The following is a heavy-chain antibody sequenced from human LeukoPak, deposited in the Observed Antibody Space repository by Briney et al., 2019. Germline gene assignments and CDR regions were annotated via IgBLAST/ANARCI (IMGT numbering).Heavy chain of an antibody. J-gene: IGHJ4*02. V-gene: IGHV3-48*03. CDR3: ARQGTGTTQSFDY. CDR2: ISSSGNTM. D-gene: IGHD1-1*01. Sequence: GGSLRLSCAASGFTFSTYWMNWVRQAPGKGLEWVSYISSSGNTMYYADSVKGRFTISRDNAQNSLFLQMNSLRAEDTAVYYCARQGTGTTQSFDYWGRGTLVTVSA. CDR1: GFTFSTYW.